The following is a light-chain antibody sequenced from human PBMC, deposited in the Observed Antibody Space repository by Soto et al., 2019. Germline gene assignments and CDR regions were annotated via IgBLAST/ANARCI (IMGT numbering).Light chain of an antibody. V-gene: IGKV1-5*01. CDR1: QSISTW. CDR3: QQYNSYTWT. Sequence: DNPIAQSPSTPSSSLGDRGTITFRASQSISTWLAWYQQKPGKAPKLLIYAASSLQSGVPARFSGSGSGTEFTLTISSLQPDDFATYYCQQYNSYTWTFGQGTKVDIK. J-gene: IGKJ1*01. CDR2: AAS.